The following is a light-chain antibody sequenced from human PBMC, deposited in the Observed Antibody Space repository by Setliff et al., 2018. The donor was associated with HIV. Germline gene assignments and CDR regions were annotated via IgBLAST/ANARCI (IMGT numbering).Light chain of an antibody. CDR3: NSYTHSNSFV. Sequence: QSVLTQPPSASGSPGQSVTISCTGTSSDIGGYNYVSWYQQHPGKAPKLLIYEITKRPSGVPDRFSGSKSGSTASLTVSGLQAEDEGDYYCNSYTHSNSFVFGTGTKVTVL. V-gene: IGLV2-8*01. CDR1: SSDIGGYNY. J-gene: IGLJ1*01. CDR2: EIT.